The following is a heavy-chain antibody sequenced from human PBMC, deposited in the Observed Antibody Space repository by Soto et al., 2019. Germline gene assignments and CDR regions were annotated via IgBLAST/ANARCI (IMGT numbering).Heavy chain of an antibody. Sequence: EVQLLESGGNLVQPGGSLRLSCVASGFTFSNYVMSWVRQAPGKGLEWVSGISDSGATTYSADFVKGRFTISRDNSKNRLYVQMNPLRVEDTAVYYCALGLQGRGGQFDYWGQGTLVSVSS. CDR3: ALGLQGRGGQFDY. CDR2: ISDSGATT. V-gene: IGHV3-23*01. D-gene: IGHD1-26*01. CDR1: GFTFSNYV. J-gene: IGHJ4*02.